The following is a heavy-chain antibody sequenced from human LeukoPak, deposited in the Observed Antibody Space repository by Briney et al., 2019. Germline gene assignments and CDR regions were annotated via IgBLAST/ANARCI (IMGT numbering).Heavy chain of an antibody. Sequence: GGSLRLSCAASGFTFSNYGIHWVRQAPGKGLEWVAFVRSDGGIKYYADSVKGRFTISRDNSKNTLYLQMNSLRAEDTAVYYCARVQLAVLSSWFDPWGQGTLVTVSS. D-gene: IGHD5-18*01. J-gene: IGHJ5*02. CDR2: VRSDGGIK. V-gene: IGHV3-30*02. CDR3: ARVQLAVLSSWFDP. CDR1: GFTFSNYG.